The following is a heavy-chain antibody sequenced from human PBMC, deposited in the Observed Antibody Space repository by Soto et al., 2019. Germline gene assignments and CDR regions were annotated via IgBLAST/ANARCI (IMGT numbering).Heavy chain of an antibody. V-gene: IGHV1-2*02. CDR2: INPKNGRT. D-gene: IGHD6-19*01. Sequence: QVQLVQSGAEVKKPGASVKVSCEASGYTFTDYFIHWVRQAPGQGLEWIGWINPKNGRTFYGPNFQGRSRLPKDTSTRQGKLEMGGLGSDGTAVYYLQGKGGGGQWVRWFDPWGQGTLVRVSS. J-gene: IGHJ5*02. CDR1: GYTFTDYF. CDR3: QGKGGGGQWVRWFDP.